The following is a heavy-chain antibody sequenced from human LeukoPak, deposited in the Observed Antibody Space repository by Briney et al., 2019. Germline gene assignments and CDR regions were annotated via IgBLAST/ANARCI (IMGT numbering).Heavy chain of an antibody. CDR3: ARGGDGYNSWNSFEY. V-gene: IGHV4-59*01. CDR2: IYDSGTT. CDR1: GGSISSYY. D-gene: IGHD5-24*01. J-gene: IGHJ4*02. Sequence: PSETLSLTCTVSGGSISSYYWSWIRQPPGKELEWIGYIYDSGTTKYNPSLKSRVTISVDTSKNEFSLRLSSVTAADTAVYYCARGGDGYNSWNSFEYWGQGTLVTVSS.